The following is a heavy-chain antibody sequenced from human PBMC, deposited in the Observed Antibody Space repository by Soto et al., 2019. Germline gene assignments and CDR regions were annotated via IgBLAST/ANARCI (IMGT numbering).Heavy chain of an antibody. CDR3: ARADIVVVPAAKSAFDI. D-gene: IGHD2-2*01. V-gene: IGHV1-69*01. CDR2: IIPNFGTA. Sequence: QVQLVQSGAEVKKPGSSVKVSCKASGGTFSSYAISWVRQAPGQGLEWMGGIIPNFGTANYAQKFQGRVTITADESTSTAYMELSSLRSEDTAVYYCARADIVVVPAAKSAFDIWGQGTMVTVSS. J-gene: IGHJ3*02. CDR1: GGTFSSYA.